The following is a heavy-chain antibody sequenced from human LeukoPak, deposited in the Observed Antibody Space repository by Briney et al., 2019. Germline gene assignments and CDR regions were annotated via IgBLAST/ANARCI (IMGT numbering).Heavy chain of an antibody. V-gene: IGHV1-69*13. D-gene: IGHD3-22*01. CDR2: IIPIFGTA. CDR3: ARAQYDSSGYYWYYFDY. J-gene: IGHJ4*02. CDR1: GGTFSSYA. Sequence: ASVKVSCMASGGTFSSYAISWVRQAPGQGLEWMGGIIPIFGTANYAQKFQGRVTITADESTSTAYMELSSLRSEDTAVYYCARAQYDSSGYYWYYFDYWGQGTLVTVSS.